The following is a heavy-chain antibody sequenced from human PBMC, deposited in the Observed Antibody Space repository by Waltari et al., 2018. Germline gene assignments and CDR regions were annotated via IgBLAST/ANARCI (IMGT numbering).Heavy chain of an antibody. CDR1: GYSFTSYW. D-gene: IGHD2-15*01. CDR3: ATGGISLTWDIYYFDY. CDR2: IYPGDSDT. J-gene: IGHJ4*02. V-gene: IGHV5-51*01. Sequence: EVQLVQSGAEVKKPGESLKISCKGSGYSFTSYWIGWVRQMTGNGLEWMGIIYPGDSDTRYSPSFQGQVTISADKSISTAYLQWSSLKASDTAMYYCATGGISLTWDIYYFDYWGQGTLVTVSS.